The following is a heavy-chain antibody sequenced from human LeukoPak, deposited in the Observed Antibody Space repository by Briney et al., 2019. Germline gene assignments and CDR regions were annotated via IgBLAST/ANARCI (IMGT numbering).Heavy chain of an antibody. CDR2: INPSGGST. Sequence: ASVKVSCKASGYTFTSYYVHWVRQAPGQGLEWMGIINPSGGSTSYAQKFQGRVTMTRNTSISTAYMELSSLRSEDTAVYYCARGRRGSGSYYSCFDYWGQGTLVTVSS. D-gene: IGHD3-10*01. J-gene: IGHJ4*02. CDR1: GYTFTSYY. CDR3: ARGRRGSGSYYSCFDY. V-gene: IGHV1-46*01.